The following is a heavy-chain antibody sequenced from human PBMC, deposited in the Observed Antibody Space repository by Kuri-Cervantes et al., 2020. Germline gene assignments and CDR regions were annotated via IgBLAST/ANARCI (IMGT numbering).Heavy chain of an antibody. CDR1: GGSVSRGSYY. D-gene: IGHD3-22*01. CDR2: IYYSGST. CDR3: ARVSGPRRYSSGYYYYYYGMDV. J-gene: IGHJ6*02. V-gene: IGHV4-61*01. Sequence: SETLSLTCTVSGGSVSRGSYYWSWIRQPPGKGLEWIGYIYYSGSTNYNPSLKSRVTISVDTSKNQFSLKLSSVTAADTAVYYCARVSGPRRYSSGYYYYYYGMDVWGQGTTVTVSS.